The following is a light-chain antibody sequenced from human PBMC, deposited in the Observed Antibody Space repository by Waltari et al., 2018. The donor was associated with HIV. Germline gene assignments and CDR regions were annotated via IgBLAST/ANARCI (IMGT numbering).Light chain of an antibody. Sequence: EIVLTLSPATLSLSPGDRATLSCRASQSVSSGFLAWYQQKRGQAPRLLIYGASTRAKGIPDRFSGGGSGTDFTLTIRSLDPEDFAVYYCHQYGSATYTFGQGTKLDIK. CDR1: QSVSSGF. J-gene: IGKJ2*01. V-gene: IGKV3-20*01. CDR3: HQYGSATYT. CDR2: GAS.